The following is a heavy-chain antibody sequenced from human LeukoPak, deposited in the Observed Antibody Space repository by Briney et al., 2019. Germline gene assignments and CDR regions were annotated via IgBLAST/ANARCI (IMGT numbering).Heavy chain of an antibody. CDR3: ASPYYGGY. V-gene: IGHV4-34*01. CDR1: GGSFSGYY. CDR2: INHSGST. Sequence: PSETLSLTCAVYGGSFSGYYWSWIRQPPGKGLEWIGEINHSGSTNYNPSLKSRVTISVDTSKNQFSLKLSSVTAADTAVYYCASPYYGGYWGQGTLVTVSS. J-gene: IGHJ4*02.